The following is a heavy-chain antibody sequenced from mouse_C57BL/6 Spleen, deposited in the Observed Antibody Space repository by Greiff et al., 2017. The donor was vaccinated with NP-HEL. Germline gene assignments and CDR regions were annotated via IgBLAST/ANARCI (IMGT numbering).Heavy chain of an antibody. Sequence: EVKLVESEGGLVQPGSSMKLSCTASGFTFSDYYMAWVRQVPEKGLEWVANINYDGSSTYYLDSLKSRFIISRDNAKNILYLQMSSLKSEDTATYYCARLSDGYYVGAMDYWGQGTSVTVSS. J-gene: IGHJ4*01. CDR1: GFTFSDYY. CDR3: ARLSDGYYVGAMDY. CDR2: INYDGSST. D-gene: IGHD2-3*01. V-gene: IGHV5-16*01.